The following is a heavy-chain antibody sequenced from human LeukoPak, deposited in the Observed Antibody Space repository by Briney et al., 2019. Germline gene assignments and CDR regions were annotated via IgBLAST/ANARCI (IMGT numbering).Heavy chain of an antibody. D-gene: IGHD3-22*01. CDR3: AEEARGAGITMIVVVFDY. Sequence: GGSLRLSCAASGFTFSSYGMHWVRQAPGKGLEWVAVISYDGSNKYYADSVKGRFTISRDNSKNTLYLQMNSLRAEDTAVYYCAEEARGAGITMIVVVFDYWGQGTLVTVSS. V-gene: IGHV3-30*18. CDR1: GFTFSSYG. CDR2: ISYDGSNK. J-gene: IGHJ4*02.